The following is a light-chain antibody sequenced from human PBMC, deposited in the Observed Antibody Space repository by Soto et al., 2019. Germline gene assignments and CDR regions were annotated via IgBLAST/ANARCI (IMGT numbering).Light chain of an antibody. CDR3: CSYTGTSTYVL. J-gene: IGLJ2*01. V-gene: IGLV2-11*01. CDR2: AVT. CDR1: NGDVGAYNH. Sequence: QSALTQPRSVSGSPGQSVTISCTGTNGDVGAYNHVSWYQQHPGKVPKLIIYAVTKRPSGVPVRFSASKSGNTATLNITGLQTDDEADYFCCSYTGTSTYVLFGGGTKVTVL.